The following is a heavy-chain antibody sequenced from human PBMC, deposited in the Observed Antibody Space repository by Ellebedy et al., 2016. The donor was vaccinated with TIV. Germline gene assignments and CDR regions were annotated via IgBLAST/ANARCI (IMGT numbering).Heavy chain of an antibody. CDR2: IYYSGST. D-gene: IGHD1-26*01. J-gene: IGHJ3*02. V-gene: IGHV4-59*01. CDR3: ASVGGSPGDAFDI. CDR1: GGSISSYY. Sequence: SETLSLTXTVSGGSISSYYWSWIRQPPGKGLEWIGYIYYSGSTNYNPSLKSRVTISVDTSKNQFSLKLSSVTAADTAVYYCASVGGSPGDAFDIWGQGTMVTVSS.